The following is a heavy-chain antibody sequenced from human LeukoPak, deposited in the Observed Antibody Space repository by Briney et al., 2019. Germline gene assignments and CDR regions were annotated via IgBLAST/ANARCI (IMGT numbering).Heavy chain of an antibody. CDR2: ISYDGSNK. J-gene: IGHJ4*02. V-gene: IGHV3-30*04. CDR1: GFTFSSYA. CDR3: AKARDDYDSRDSGFDY. Sequence: GGSLRLSCAASGFTFSSYAMHWVRQAPGKGLEWVAVISYDGSNKYYADSVKGRFTISRDNSKNTLYLQMNSLRAEDTAVYYCAKARDDYDSRDSGFDYWGQGTLVTVSS. D-gene: IGHD3-22*01.